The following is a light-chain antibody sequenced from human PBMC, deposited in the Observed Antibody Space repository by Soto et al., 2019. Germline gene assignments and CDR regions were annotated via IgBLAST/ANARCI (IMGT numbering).Light chain of an antibody. J-gene: IGKJ3*01. Sequence: AIQMTQSPSSLSASVGDRVTITCRASQGIRNDLDWFQQKPGKAPKLLIYAASNLQSGVPARFSGSGSGTDFTLTISSLQLEDFATYYCLQKYFYPFTFGPGTKVDIK. CDR2: AAS. CDR1: QGIRND. V-gene: IGKV1-6*01. CDR3: LQKYFYPFT.